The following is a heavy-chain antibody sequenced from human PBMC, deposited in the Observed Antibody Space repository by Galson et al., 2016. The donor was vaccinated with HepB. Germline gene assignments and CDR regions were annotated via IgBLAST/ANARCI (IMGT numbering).Heavy chain of an antibody. J-gene: IGHJ4*02. D-gene: IGHD5-24*01. V-gene: IGHV3-74*01. CDR2: IGTDGRS. CDR3: ARDRDARPYDY. CDR1: GFTFDDYA. Sequence: SLRLSCAASGFTFDDYAMHWVRQPPGKGLEWVSRIGTDGRSNYADSVKGRFTISRDNSKNTLYLQVNSLRAEDTAIYYCARDRDARPYDYWGQGTLVIVSS.